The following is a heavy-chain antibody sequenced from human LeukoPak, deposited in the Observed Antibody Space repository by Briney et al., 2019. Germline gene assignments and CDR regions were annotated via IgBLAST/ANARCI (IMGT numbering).Heavy chain of an antibody. CDR2: ISSSSSTI. V-gene: IGHV3-48*01. D-gene: IGHD4-11*01. CDR1: GFTFSSYS. Sequence: GGSLRLSCAASGFTFSSYSMNWVRQAPGKGLEWVSYISSSSSTIYYADSVKGRFTISRDNAKNSLYLQMNSLRAEDTAVYYCARDYSTDYYYYYMDVWGKGTTVTVSS. J-gene: IGHJ6*03. CDR3: ARDYSTDYYYYYMDV.